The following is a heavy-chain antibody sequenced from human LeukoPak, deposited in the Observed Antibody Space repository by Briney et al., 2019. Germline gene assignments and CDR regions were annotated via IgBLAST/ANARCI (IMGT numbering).Heavy chain of an antibody. V-gene: IGHV4-59*08. CDR3: ARRPTGDPKLDY. Sequence: SETLSLTCTVSGGSMSSDYWGWIRQTPGKGLEWIGYIYSSGSTSYNPSLKSRVTISVDTSKNRFSLKLSTVTAADTAVYYCARRPTGDPKLDYWGQGSQVTVSS. CDR2: IYSSGST. D-gene: IGHD7-27*01. J-gene: IGHJ4*01. CDR1: GGSMSSDY.